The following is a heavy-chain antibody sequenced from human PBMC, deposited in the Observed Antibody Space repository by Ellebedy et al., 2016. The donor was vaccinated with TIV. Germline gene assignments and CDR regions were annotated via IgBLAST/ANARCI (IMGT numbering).Heavy chain of an antibody. D-gene: IGHD3-10*01. V-gene: IGHV3-64*01. CDR3: ATMVRGVIGLSDY. Sequence: GESLKISXAASGFTFSSYAMHWVRQAPGKGLEYVSAISSNGGSTYYANSVKGRFTISRDNSKNTLYLQMGSLRAEDMAVYYCATMVRGVIGLSDYWGQGTLVTVSS. CDR1: GFTFSSYA. CDR2: ISSNGGST. J-gene: IGHJ4*02.